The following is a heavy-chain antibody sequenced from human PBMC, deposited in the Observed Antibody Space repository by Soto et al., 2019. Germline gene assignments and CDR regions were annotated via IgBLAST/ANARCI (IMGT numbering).Heavy chain of an antibody. CDR1: GGTFSSYT. Sequence: SVKVSCKASGGTFSSYTISWVRQAPGQGLERMGRIIPILGIANYAQKFQGRVTITADKTTSTAYMELSRLRSEDTAVYYCAGEKAPTRPTGYYYMDXWGKGTTVTVSS. D-gene: IGHD4-17*01. CDR2: IIPILGIA. CDR3: AGEKAPTRPTGYYYMDX. V-gene: IGHV1-69*02. J-gene: IGHJ6*03.